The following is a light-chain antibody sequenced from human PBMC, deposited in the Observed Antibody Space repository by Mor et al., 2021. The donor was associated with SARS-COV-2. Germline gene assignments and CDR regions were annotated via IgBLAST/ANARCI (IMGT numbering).Light chain of an antibody. CDR3: SSYTSTSTV. J-gene: IGLJ1*01. CDR2: DVS. V-gene: IGLV2-14*03. CDR1: Y. Sequence: YVSWYQQHPGKAPKLMIYDVSNLPSGVSNRFFGSKSGNTASLTISGLQTEDEADYYCSSYTSTSTVFGTGTKVT.